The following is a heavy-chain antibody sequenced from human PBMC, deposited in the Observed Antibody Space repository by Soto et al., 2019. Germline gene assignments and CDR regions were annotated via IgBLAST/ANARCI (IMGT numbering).Heavy chain of an antibody. V-gene: IGHV1-69*02. J-gene: IGHJ4*02. CDR3: ARAIWFGELSGLSFDY. Sequence: SSVNRARKASVDTYRIDTVSRLLQATRQGLEWMGRIIPILGIANYAQKFQGRVTITADKSTSTAYMELSSLRSEDTAVYYCARAIWFGELSGLSFDYWGQGTLVNVSS. CDR1: VDTYRIDT. D-gene: IGHD3-10*01. CDR2: IIPILGIA.